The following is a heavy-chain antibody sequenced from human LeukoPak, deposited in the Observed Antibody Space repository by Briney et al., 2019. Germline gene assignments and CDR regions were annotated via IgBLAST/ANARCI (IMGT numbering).Heavy chain of an antibody. Sequence: GGSLRLSCAAAGFIFSNYCMHWVRQAPGKWLELVAVIWYDGSNKYYADSVKGRFTISRENYKNKLYLQMNRLRDEATAVYYCARDYSLNSKDYWGQGTLVSVSS. CDR3: ARDYSLNSKDY. V-gene: IGHV3-33*01. J-gene: IGHJ4*02. CDR2: IWYDGSNK. CDR1: GFIFSNYC. D-gene: IGHD1/OR15-1a*01.